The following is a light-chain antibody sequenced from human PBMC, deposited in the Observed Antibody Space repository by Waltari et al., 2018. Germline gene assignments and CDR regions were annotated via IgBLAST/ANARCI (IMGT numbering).Light chain of an antibody. CDR1: SSDIGAYNY. J-gene: IGLJ2*01. CDR3: SSYADTNVL. CDR2: EVA. V-gene: IGLV2-8*01. Sequence: VTISCAGTSSDIGAYNYVSWYQQHPGKAPKLIIYEVAKRPSGVPDRFSGSRSGNTASLTVSGLQADDEADYYCSSYADTNVLFGGGTKLTVL.